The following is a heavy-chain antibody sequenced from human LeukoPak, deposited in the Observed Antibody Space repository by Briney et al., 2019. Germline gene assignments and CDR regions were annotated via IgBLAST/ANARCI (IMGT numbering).Heavy chain of an antibody. D-gene: IGHD2-21*02. V-gene: IGHV3-23*01. Sequence: GGSLRLSCAASGFTSTNYAMNWVRQAPGKGLDGVSILIGSSGSTDYADSVKGRFTISRETSKNTVYLQMNSLRPEDTAVYYCASATYCGGDCYAFFDYWGQGILVTVSS. J-gene: IGHJ4*02. CDR3: ASATYCGGDCYAFFDY. CDR1: GFTSTNYA. CDR2: LIGSSGST.